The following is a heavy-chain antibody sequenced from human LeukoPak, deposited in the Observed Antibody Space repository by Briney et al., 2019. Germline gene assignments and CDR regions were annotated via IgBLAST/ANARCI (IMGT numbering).Heavy chain of an antibody. V-gene: IGHV4-59*01. CDR3: ARVEYSSSWYGEYYFDY. J-gene: IGHJ4*02. CDR1: GGSISSYY. D-gene: IGHD6-13*01. CDR2: IYYNGST. Sequence: SETLSLTCTVSGGSISSYYWSWIRQPPGKGLEWIGYIYYNGSTNYNPSLKSRVTISVDTSKNQFSLKLSSVTAADTAVYYCARVEYSSSWYGEYYFDYWGQGTLVTVSS.